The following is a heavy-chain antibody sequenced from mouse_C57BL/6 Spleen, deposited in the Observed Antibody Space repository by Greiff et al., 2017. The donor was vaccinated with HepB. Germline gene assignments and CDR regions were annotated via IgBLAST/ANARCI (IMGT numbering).Heavy chain of an antibody. Sequence: EVKLVESGGGLVKPGGSLKLSCAASGFTFSDYGMHWVRQAPEKGLEWVAYISSGSSTIYYADTVKGRFTISRDNAKNTLFLQMTSLRSEDTAMYYCARRRDGYYYAMDYWGQGTSVTVSS. V-gene: IGHV5-17*01. D-gene: IGHD2-3*01. CDR1: GFTFSDYG. CDR2: ISSGSSTI. CDR3: ARRRDGYYYAMDY. J-gene: IGHJ4*01.